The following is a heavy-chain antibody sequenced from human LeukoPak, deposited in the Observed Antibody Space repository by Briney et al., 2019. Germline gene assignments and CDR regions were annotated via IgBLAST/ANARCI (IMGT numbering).Heavy chain of an antibody. CDR3: ASGTDNWNDQPELDY. J-gene: IGHJ4*02. CDR2: INSDGSST. D-gene: IGHD1-20*01. V-gene: IGHV3-74*01. Sequence: GGSLRLSCAASGFTFSTYAMHWVRQAPGKGLVWVSRINSDGSSTSYADSVKGRFTISRDNAKNTLYLQMNSLRAEDTAVYYCASGTDNWNDQPELDYWGQGTLVTVSS. CDR1: GFTFSTYA.